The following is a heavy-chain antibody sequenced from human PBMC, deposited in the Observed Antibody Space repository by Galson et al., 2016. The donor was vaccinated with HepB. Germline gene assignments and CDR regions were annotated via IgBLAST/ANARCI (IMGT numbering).Heavy chain of an antibody. D-gene: IGHD3/OR15-3a*01. J-gene: IGHJ3*02. CDR1: GDSISSGSFY. CDR2: VYTSGIT. CDR3: AREPFLDLDPNTRNNAFDI. Sequence: TLSLTCTVSGDSISSGSFYWSWIRQPVGKGLEWIGRVYTSGITHYNASLKSRVTISLNTSKNQFSLRLTSVTAADTAVYYCAREPFLDLDPNTRNNAFDIWGQGTMVTRSS. V-gene: IGHV4-61*02.